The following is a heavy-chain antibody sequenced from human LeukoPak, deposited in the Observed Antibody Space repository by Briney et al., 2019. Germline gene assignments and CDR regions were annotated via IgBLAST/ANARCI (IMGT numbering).Heavy chain of an antibody. Sequence: GGSLRLSCAASGFTLSYYALHWVRQAPGKGLEWVSYISSSSGTIYYADSVKGRFTISRDNAKNSLYLQMNSLRAEDTAVYYCARGLDYWGQGTPVTVSS. CDR1: GFTLSYYA. CDR2: ISSSSGTI. CDR3: ARGLDY. J-gene: IGHJ4*02. V-gene: IGHV3-48*01.